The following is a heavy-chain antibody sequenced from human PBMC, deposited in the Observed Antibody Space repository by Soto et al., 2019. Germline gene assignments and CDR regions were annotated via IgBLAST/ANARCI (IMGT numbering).Heavy chain of an antibody. Sequence: GGTLRLSCVASGFTISNYWMSWLRQAPGKGLEWAAHINPDGSLKYYLDSVRGRFTISRDIFKNSLYLEMNSLTVEDTAVYYCVKWQTSSNLWRQGTLGTLS. CDR3: VKWQTSSNL. CDR1: GFTISNYW. CDR2: INPDGSLK. V-gene: IGHV3-7*03. J-gene: IGHJ1*01. D-gene: IGHD2-2*01.